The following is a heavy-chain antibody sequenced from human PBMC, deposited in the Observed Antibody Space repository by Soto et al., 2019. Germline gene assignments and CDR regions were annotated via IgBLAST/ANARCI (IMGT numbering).Heavy chain of an antibody. J-gene: IGHJ3*02. CDR2: ITPILGIA. Sequence: SVKVSCKASGGTFSSYTISWVRQAPGQGLEWMGRITPILGIANYAQKFQGRVTITADKSTSTAYMELSSLRSEDTAVYYCASRIPSDAFDIWGQGTMVTVSS. D-gene: IGHD2-21*01. V-gene: IGHV1-69*02. CDR3: ASRIPSDAFDI. CDR1: GGTFSSYT.